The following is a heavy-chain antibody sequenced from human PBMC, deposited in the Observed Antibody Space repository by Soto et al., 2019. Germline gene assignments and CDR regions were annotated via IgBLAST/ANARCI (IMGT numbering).Heavy chain of an antibody. V-gene: IGHV1-2*04. J-gene: IGHJ6*02. D-gene: IGHD2-8*01. CDR2: INPKSGGT. CDR3: ARGDSTDCSNGVCSFFYNHDMDV. Sequence: ASVKVSWKASGYSFTDYHIHWVRQAPGQGLEWLGRINPKSGGTSTAQKFQGWVTMTTDTSISTASMELTRLTSDDTAIYYCARGDSTDCSNGVCSFFYNHDMDVWGQGTTVTVS. CDR1: GYSFTDYH.